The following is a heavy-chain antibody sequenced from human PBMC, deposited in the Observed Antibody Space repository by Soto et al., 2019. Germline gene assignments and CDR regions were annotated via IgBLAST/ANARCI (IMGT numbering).Heavy chain of an antibody. CDR3: ARYSGYEFDY. CDR1: GYSISSGYY. CDR2: IYHSGST. V-gene: IGHV4-38-2*01. D-gene: IGHD5-12*01. J-gene: IGHJ4*02. Sequence: SETLSLTCAVSGYSISSGYYWGWIRQPPGKGLEWIGSIYHSGSTYYNSSLKSRVTISVDTSKNQFSLKLSSVTAADTAVYYCARYSGYEFDYWGQGTLVTVSS.